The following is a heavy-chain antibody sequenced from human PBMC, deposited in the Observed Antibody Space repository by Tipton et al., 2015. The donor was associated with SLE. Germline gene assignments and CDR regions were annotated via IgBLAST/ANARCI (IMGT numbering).Heavy chain of an antibody. Sequence: TLSLTCTVSGGSISSDYWSWIRQPPGKGLEWVGYIYYSGFIDYNPSLKSRVTMSLDTSKNQFSMKMSSVTAADTAVYYCARVLSLGELPHCFEYWGQGTLVPVSS. V-gene: IGHV4-59*13. D-gene: IGHD3-10*01. J-gene: IGHJ4*02. CDR2: IYYSGFI. CDR3: ARVLSLGELPHCFEY. CDR1: GGSISSDY.